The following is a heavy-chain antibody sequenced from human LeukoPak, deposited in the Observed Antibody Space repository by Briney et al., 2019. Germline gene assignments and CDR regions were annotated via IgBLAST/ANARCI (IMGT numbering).Heavy chain of an antibody. CDR3: ARLSQTPDYYTLGGYYYLGY. J-gene: IGHJ4*02. Sequence: ASVKLSCKASRYTFTSYDINWVRDAPGHGLEWMGCMNPNTGRTGYAQKFQGRITMTRDTSINTAYMELTNLRSEDTAIYYCARLSQTPDYYTLGGYYYLGYWGQGTPVTVSS. V-gene: IGHV1-8*01. CDR2: MNPNTGRT. D-gene: IGHD3-10*01. CDR1: RYTFTSYD.